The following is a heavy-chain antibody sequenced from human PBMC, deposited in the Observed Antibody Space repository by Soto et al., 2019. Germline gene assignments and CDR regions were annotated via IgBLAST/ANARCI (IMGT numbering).Heavy chain of an antibody. CDR3: VTRSRGLQSSPPRLDS. D-gene: IGHD4-4*01. J-gene: IGHJ4*02. CDR2: ISGSGSTT. Sequence: EVQLLESGGGLVQPGGSLRLSCAASGLTFSGYGMSWVRQAPGTGLEWVSAISGSGSTTYYADSVKGRFTISRDDSKNILFLQMHSLRAEDTAVYYCVTRSRGLQSSPPRLDSWGQGTLVTVSS. V-gene: IGHV3-23*01. CDR1: GLTFSGYG.